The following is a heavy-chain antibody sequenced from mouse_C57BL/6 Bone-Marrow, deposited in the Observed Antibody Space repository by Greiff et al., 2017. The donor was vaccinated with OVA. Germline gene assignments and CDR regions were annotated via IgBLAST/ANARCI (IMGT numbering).Heavy chain of an antibody. CDR1: GYTFTDYE. V-gene: IGHV1-15*01. Sequence: QVQLQQSGAELVRPGASVTLSCKASGYTFTDYEMHWVKQTPVHGLEWIGAIDPETGGTAYNQKFKGKAILTADKSSSTAYMELRSLTSEDSAVYYCTRSYYYGSSPPYYAMDYWGQGTSVTVSS. CDR3: TRSYYYGSSPPYYAMDY. J-gene: IGHJ4*01. CDR2: IDPETGGT. D-gene: IGHD1-1*01.